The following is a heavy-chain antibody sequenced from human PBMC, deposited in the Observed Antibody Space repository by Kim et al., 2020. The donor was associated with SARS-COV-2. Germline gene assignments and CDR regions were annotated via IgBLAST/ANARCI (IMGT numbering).Heavy chain of an antibody. J-gene: IGHJ4*02. D-gene: IGHD6-25*01. Sequence: GGSLRLSCAASGFAFDEYALHWVRQAPGKGLEWVAGISWNSGSIGYADSVKGRFIISRDNAKNFLYLEMNSLRPEDTALYYCAKDLRSSAADGAAYWGQGTLVTVSS. CDR2: ISWNSGSI. V-gene: IGHV3-9*01. CDR1: GFAFDEYA. CDR3: AKDLRSSAADGAAY.